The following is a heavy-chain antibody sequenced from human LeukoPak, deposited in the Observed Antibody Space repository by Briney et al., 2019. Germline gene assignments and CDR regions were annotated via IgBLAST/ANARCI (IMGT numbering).Heavy chain of an antibody. D-gene: IGHD6-19*01. J-gene: IGHJ5*02. CDR1: GGSISSYY. CDR3: ARDSSSGWYVYGYNWFDP. V-gene: IGHV4-4*08. Sequence: SETLSLTCTVSGGSISSYYWSWIRQPPGKGLEWIGRIYTSGSTNYNPSLKSRVTISVDTSKNQFSLKLSSVTAADTAVYYCARDSSSGWYVYGYNWFDPWGQGTLVTVSS. CDR2: IYTSGST.